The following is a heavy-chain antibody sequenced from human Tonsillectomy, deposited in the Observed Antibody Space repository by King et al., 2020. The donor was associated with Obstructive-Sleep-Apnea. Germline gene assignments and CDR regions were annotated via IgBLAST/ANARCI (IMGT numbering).Heavy chain of an antibody. J-gene: IGHJ4*02. CDR2: ISSSSRYI. V-gene: IGHV3-21*01. Sequence: VQLVESGGGRVKPGGSLRLSCTASGFTFSAYSMNWVRQAPGKGLEWVSSISSSSRYIYYADSVKGRFTISRDNAKNSLYLQMNSLRAEDTAVYYCARGGGGAYCGGDCQYYFDYWGLGTLVTVSS. CDR1: GFTFSAYS. CDR3: ARGGGGAYCGGDCQYYFDY. D-gene: IGHD2-21*02.